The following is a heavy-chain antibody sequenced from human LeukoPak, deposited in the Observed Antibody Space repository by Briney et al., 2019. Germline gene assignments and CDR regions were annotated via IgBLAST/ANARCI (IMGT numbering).Heavy chain of an antibody. CDR2: INHSGST. Sequence: SETLSLTCAVYGGSFSGYYWSWIRQPPGKGLEWIGEINHSGSTNHNPSLKSRVTISVDTSKNQFSLKLSSATAADTAVYYCARYPPLCSGGSCATGGWFDPWGQGTLVTVSS. CDR3: ARYPPLCSGGSCATGGWFDP. J-gene: IGHJ5*02. V-gene: IGHV4-34*01. D-gene: IGHD2-15*01. CDR1: GGSFSGYY.